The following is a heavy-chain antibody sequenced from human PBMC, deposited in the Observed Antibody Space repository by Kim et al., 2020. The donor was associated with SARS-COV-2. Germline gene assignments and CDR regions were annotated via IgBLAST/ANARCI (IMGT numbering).Heavy chain of an antibody. J-gene: IGHJ4*02. Sequence: GGSLRLSCAASGFTFGDYAIHWVRLAPGEGLGWVSVIRWNSGSIGYADSVKGRFTISRDNAKNSLYLQMSSLRAEDTALYYCAKDTNYDFWSGYSPGIDYWGQGTLVTVSS. V-gene: IGHV3-9*01. CDR3: AKDTNYDFWSGYSPGIDY. D-gene: IGHD3-3*01. CDR2: IRWNSGSI. CDR1: GFTFGDYA.